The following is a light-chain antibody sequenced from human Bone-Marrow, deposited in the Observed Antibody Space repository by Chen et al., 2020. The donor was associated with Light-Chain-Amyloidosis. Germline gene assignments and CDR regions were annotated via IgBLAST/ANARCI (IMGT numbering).Light chain of an antibody. CDR1: SSNLGAGYD. J-gene: IGLJ1*01. Sequence: QSVLTQPPSVSGAPGQRVTISCTGSSSNLGAGYDVHWYQQLPGTAPKLLIYGNIIRPSGVPDPFSGSNSSPSASLTITGLLAEDEAYYYCQYYVISLSGSKVLGSGTKVTVL. CDR3: QYYVISLSGSKV. V-gene: IGLV1-40*01. CDR2: GNI.